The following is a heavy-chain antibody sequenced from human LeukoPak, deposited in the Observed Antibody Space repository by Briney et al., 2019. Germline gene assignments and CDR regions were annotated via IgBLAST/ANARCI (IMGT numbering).Heavy chain of an antibody. D-gene: IGHD6-13*01. J-gene: IGHJ4*02. CDR1: GFTFSSYA. Sequence: GGSLRLSCAASGFTFSSYAMNWVRQAPGKGLEWVSAITGSGGRTYYADSLKGRFTISRDNSKNTLYLQMNSLRAEDTAVYYCATSFGPVIAAAGTGADWGQGTLVTVSS. CDR3: ATSFGPVIAAAGTGAD. V-gene: IGHV3-23*01. CDR2: ITGSGGRT.